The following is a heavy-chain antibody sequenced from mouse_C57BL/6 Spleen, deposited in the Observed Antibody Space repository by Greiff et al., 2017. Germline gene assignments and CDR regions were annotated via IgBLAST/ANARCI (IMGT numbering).Heavy chain of an antibody. V-gene: IGHV1-42*01. D-gene: IGHD2-4*01. CDR1: GYSFTGYY. CDR3: ARTVWVYDYDPAWFAY. J-gene: IGHJ3*01. CDR2: INPSTGGT. Sequence: EVQLQQSGPELVKPGASVKISCKASGYSFTGYYMNWVKQSPEKSLEWIGEINPSTGGTTYNQKFKAKATLTVDKSSSTAYMQLKSLTSEDSAVXFCARTVWVYDYDPAWFAYWGQGTLVTVSA.